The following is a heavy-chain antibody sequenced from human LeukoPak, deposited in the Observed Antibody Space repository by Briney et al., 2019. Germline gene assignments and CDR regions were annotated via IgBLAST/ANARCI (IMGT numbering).Heavy chain of an antibody. CDR1: GLTFSVYS. Sequence: GGSLRLSCIASGLTFSVYSINWVRQAPGKGLEWVSYISSSSSTIYYADSVKGRFTISRDNAKNSLYLQMNSLRAEDTAVYYCARVQITMVRGVIIEDYYYMDVWGKGTTVTISS. V-gene: IGHV3-48*04. CDR3: ARVQITMVRGVIIEDYYYMDV. D-gene: IGHD3-10*01. J-gene: IGHJ6*03. CDR2: ISSSSSTI.